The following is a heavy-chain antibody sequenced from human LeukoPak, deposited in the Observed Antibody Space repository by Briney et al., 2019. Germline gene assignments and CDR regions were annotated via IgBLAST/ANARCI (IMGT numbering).Heavy chain of an antibody. Sequence: GGSLRLSCAASGFAFNYYAMSWVRQAPGKRLEWVSSISGSGGSTYYADSVKGRFTISRDNSKNTLYLQMNSLRAEDTAVYYCSKEPSISAVGTFECWGQGTLVPVSS. CDR1: GFAFNYYA. V-gene: IGHV3-23*01. CDR2: ISGSGGST. D-gene: IGHD6-13*01. CDR3: SKEPSISAVGTFEC. J-gene: IGHJ4*02.